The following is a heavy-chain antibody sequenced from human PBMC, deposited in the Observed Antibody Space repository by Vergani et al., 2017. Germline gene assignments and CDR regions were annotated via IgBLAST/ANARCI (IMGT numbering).Heavy chain of an antibody. J-gene: IGHJ6*02. Sequence: VQLVESGGGLVKPGGSLRLSCAASGFTFSSYAMHWVRQAPGKGLEWVAVISYDGSNKDYADSMKGRFTISRDNSKNTLYLQMNSLRAEDTAVYYCARWAGSGLIYNYYYYYGMDVWGQGTTVTVSS. V-gene: IGHV3-30*01. CDR2: ISYDGSNK. CDR1: GFTFSSYA. D-gene: IGHD3-16*01. CDR3: ARWAGSGLIYNYYYYYGMDV.